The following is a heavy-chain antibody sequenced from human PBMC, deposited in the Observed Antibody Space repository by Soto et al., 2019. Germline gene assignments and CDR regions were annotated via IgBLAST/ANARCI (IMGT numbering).Heavy chain of an antibody. CDR3: ARSHGSSWYTNCFDP. CDR1: GGSISSGGYY. J-gene: IGHJ5*02. CDR2: IYYSGST. D-gene: IGHD6-13*01. V-gene: IGHV4-31*03. Sequence: QVQLQESGPGLVKPSQTLSLTCTVSGGSISSGGYYCSWIRQHPGKGLEWIGYIYYSGSTYYNPSLKSRVTIAVDASKNQCALKLSYVTAADTAVDYCARSHGSSWYTNCFDPWGQGTMVTVSS.